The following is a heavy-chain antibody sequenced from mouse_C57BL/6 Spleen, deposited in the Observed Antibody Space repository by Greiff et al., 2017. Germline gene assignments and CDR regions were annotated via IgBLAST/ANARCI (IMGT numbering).Heavy chain of an antibody. CDR2: IYPGSGNT. CDR1: GYTFTDYY. D-gene: IGHD3-3*01. V-gene: IGHV1-76*01. J-gene: IGHJ2*01. CDR3: ARSWDRYYFDY. Sequence: VQLQQSGAELVRPGASVKLSCKASGYTFTDYYINWVKQRPGQGLEWIARIYPGSGNTYYNEKFKGKATLTAEKSSSTAYMQLSSLTSEDSAVYFCARSWDRYYFDYWGQGTTLTVSS.